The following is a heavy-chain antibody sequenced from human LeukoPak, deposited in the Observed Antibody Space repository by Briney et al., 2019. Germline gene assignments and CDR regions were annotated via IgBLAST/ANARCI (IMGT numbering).Heavy chain of an antibody. V-gene: IGHV1-46*01. J-gene: IGHJ4*02. D-gene: IGHD5-12*01. CDR1: GYAFISYY. Sequence: GASVKVSCKASGYAFISYYIHWVRQAPGQGLEWMGIINPYGGDTNYAQKFQGRVTMTRDTSTNTVYMELSSLRSADTAVYYCAKGLSVATITADYWGQGTLVTVSS. CDR3: AKGLSVATITADY. CDR2: INPYGGDT.